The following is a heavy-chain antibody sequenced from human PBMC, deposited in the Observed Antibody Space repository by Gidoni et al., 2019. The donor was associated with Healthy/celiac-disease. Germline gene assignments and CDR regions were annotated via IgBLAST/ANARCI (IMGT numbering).Heavy chain of an antibody. CDR2: ISGSGGST. CDR1: GFTFSSYA. V-gene: IGHV3-23*01. CDR3: AKGPVMAYYYDSSGLFDY. Sequence: EVQLLESGGGLVQPGGSLRLSCAASGFTFSSYAMGWVRQAPGKGLEWVSAISGSGGSTYYADSVKGRFTISRDNSKNTLYLQMNSLRAEDTAVYYCAKGPVMAYYYDSSGLFDYWGQGTLVTVSS. J-gene: IGHJ4*02. D-gene: IGHD3-22*01.